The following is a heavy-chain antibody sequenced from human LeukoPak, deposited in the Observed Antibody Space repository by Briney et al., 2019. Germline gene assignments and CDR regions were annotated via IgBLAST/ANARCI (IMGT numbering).Heavy chain of an antibody. D-gene: IGHD3-10*01. V-gene: IGHV3-7*03. J-gene: IGHJ4*02. CDR3: TRDKSAGADTGSSFYY. CDR2: IKQDGSEK. Sequence: QTGGSLRLSCAASGFTFSSYAMTWVRQAPGKGLEWVASIKQDGSEKYYVDSVKGRFTFSRDNAKNSVYLQLNSLRAEDTAVYYCTRDKSAGADTGSSFYYWGQGALVTVSS. CDR1: GFTFSSYA.